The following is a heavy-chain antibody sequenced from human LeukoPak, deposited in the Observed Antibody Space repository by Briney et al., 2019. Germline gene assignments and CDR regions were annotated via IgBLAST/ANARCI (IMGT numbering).Heavy chain of an antibody. J-gene: IGHJ6*02. V-gene: IGHV3-9*01. CDR1: GFTFDDYA. Sequence: PGGSLRLSCAASGFTFDDYAMHWVRQAPGKGLGWVSGISWNSGSIGYADSVKGRFTISRDNAKNSLYLQMNSLRAEDTALYYCAKDPGGNSDYYYGMDVWGQGTTVTVSS. CDR3: AKDPGGNSDYYYGMDV. D-gene: IGHD4-23*01. CDR2: ISWNSGSI.